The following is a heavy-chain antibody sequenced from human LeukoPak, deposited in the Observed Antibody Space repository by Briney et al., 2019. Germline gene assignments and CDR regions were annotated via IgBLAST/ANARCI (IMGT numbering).Heavy chain of an antibody. V-gene: IGHV4-59*01. CDR3: ARGFGVVTAISNYYYMDV. CDR2: IYYSGST. CDR1: GGSISSYY. Sequence: AETLPLTCTVSGGSISSYYWSWIRQPPGKGLEWIGYIYYSGSTNYNHSLKSRVTISVDTSKNQFSLKLSSVTAADTAVYHCARGFGVVTAISNYYYMDVWGKGPTVTVSS. J-gene: IGHJ6*03. D-gene: IGHD3-3*01.